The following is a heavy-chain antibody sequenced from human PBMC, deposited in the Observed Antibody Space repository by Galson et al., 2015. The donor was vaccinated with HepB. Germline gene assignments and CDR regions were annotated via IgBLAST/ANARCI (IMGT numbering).Heavy chain of an antibody. V-gene: IGHV1-46*01. J-gene: IGHJ5*02. CDR3: AREVQAITIIEPLLA. D-gene: IGHD3-10*01. CDR2: INPSSDTT. Sequence: SVKVSCKASGNTFTSYYMHWVRQAPGQGLEWMGIINPSSDTTSYARKFQGRVTMTRDTSTSTVYMELNSLRSEDTAVYYCAREVQAITIIEPLLAWGQGTLVTISS. CDR1: GNTFTSYY.